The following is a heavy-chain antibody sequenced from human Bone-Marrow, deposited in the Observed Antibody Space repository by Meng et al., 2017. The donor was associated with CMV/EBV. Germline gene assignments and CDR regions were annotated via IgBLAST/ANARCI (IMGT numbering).Heavy chain of an antibody. Sequence: ASVKVSCKASGYTFTGYYMHWVRQAPGQGLEWMGWINPNSGGTNYAQKFQGRVTMTRDTSISTAYMELSRLRSDDTAVYYCARGRLIAARRANWFDPGGQGTLVTVSS. D-gene: IGHD6-6*01. CDR1: GYTFTGYY. V-gene: IGHV1-2*02. CDR3: ARGRLIAARRANWFDP. CDR2: INPNSGGT. J-gene: IGHJ5*02.